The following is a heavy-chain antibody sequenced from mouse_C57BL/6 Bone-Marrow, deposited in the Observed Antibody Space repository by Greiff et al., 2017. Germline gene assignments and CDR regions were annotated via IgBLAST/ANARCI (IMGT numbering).Heavy chain of an antibody. Sequence: EVHLVESGGGLVKPGGSLKLSCAASGFTFSSYALSWVRQTPEKRLEWVATISDGGSYTYYPDNVKGRFTISRDNAKNNLYLQMSHLKSEDTAMYYGARDIATVVAPFDYWGQGTTLTVSS. CDR3: ARDIATVVAPFDY. CDR1: GFTFSSYA. D-gene: IGHD1-1*01. V-gene: IGHV5-4*01. J-gene: IGHJ2*01. CDR2: ISDGGSYT.